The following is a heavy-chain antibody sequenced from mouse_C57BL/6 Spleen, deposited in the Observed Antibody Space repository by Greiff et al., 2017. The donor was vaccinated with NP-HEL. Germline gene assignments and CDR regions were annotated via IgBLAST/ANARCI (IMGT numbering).Heavy chain of an antibody. CDR2: ISSGGSYT. D-gene: IGHD2-3*01. V-gene: IGHV5-6*01. CDR3: ARHNGYDGFAY. Sequence: EVQGVESGGDLVKPGGSLKLSCAASGFTFSSYGMSWVRQTPDKRLEWVATISSGGSYTYYPDSVKGRFTISRDNAKNTLYLQMSSLKSEDTAMYYCARHNGYDGFAYWGQGTLVTVSA. J-gene: IGHJ3*01. CDR1: GFTFSSYG.